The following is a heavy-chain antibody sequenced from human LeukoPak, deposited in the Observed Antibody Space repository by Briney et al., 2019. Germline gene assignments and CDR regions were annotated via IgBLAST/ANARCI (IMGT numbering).Heavy chain of an antibody. J-gene: IGHJ6*03. D-gene: IGHD3-22*01. Sequence: ASVKVSCKASGNTFTSYDINWVRQATGQGLEWMGWMNPNSGNTGYAQKFQGRVTMTRNTSISTAYMELSSLRSEDTAVYYCARGYDPLRGWHYYYYMDVWGKGTTVTVSS. CDR2: MNPNSGNT. CDR1: GNTFTSYD. V-gene: IGHV1-8*01. CDR3: ARGYDPLRGWHYYYYMDV.